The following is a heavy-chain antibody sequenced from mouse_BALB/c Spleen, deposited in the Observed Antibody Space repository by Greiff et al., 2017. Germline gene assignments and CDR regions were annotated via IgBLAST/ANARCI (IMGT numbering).Heavy chain of an antibody. CDR3: AITTVDY. CDR2: ILPGSGST. J-gene: IGHJ2*01. D-gene: IGHD1-1*01. CDR1: GYTFSSYW. Sequence: QVQLKQSGAELMKPGASVKISCKATGYTFSSYWIEWVKQRPGHGLEWIGEILPGSGSTNYNEKFKGKATFTADTSSNTAYMQLSSLTSEDSAVYYCAITTVDYWGQGTTLTVSS. V-gene: IGHV1-9*01.